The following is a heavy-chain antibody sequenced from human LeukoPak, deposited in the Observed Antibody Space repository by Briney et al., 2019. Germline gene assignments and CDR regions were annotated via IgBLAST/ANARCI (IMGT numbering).Heavy chain of an antibody. V-gene: IGHV4-34*01. CDR2: INHSGST. J-gene: IGHJ5*02. CDR1: GGSFSGYY. Sequence: PSETLSLTCAVYGGSFSGYYWSWIRQPPGKGLEWIGEINHSGSTNYNPSLKSRVTISVDTSKNQFSLKLSSVTAADTAVYYCARAHTTNYYGSGSYYNKRYRYTPNWVDPWGQGTLVTVSS. CDR3: ARAHTTNYYGSGSYYNKRYRYTPNWVDP. D-gene: IGHD3-10*01.